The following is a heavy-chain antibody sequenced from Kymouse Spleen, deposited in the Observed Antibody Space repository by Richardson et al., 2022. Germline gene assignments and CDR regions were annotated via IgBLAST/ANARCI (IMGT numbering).Heavy chain of an antibody. D-gene: IGHD6-13*01. CDR1: GFTFSSYA. Sequence: EVQLVESGGGLVQPGGSLRLSCAASGFTFSSYAMSWVRQAPGKGLEWVSAISGSGGSTYYADSVKGRFTISRDNSKNTLYLQMNSLRAEDTAVYYCAKGCIAAAGTSNWFDPWGQGTLVTVSS. CDR2: ISGSGGST. V-gene: IGHV3-23*04. CDR3: AKGCIAAAGTSNWFDP. J-gene: IGHJ5*02.